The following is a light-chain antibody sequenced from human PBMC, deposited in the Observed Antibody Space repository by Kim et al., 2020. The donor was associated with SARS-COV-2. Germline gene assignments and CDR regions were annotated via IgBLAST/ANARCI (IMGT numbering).Light chain of an antibody. J-gene: IGLJ1*01. Sequence: VAPGQTAIITCSGDKLGDKYACWYQQKPGQSPVLVIYQDSKRPSGIPERFSGSNSGNTATLTISGTQAMDEADYFCQAWDSSTEVFGTGTKVTVL. V-gene: IGLV3-1*01. CDR3: QAWDSSTEV. CDR2: QDS. CDR1: KLGDKY.